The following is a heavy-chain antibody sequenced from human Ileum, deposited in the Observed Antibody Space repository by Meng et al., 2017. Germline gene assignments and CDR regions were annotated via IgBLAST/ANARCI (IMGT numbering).Heavy chain of an antibody. V-gene: IGHV4-61*01. CDR3: ARGTYCGGDCYYYFDS. Sequence: SETLSLTCNVSGFPITSGTYYWSWIRQTPGKRLEWIGHIYSSGSTTYDPSLKSRVTISVDSSKRQFSLKLRSMTSADTAFYFCARGTYCGGDCYYYFDSWGQGTLVTISS. J-gene: IGHJ4*02. D-gene: IGHD2-21*02. CDR1: GFPITSGTYY. CDR2: IYSSGST.